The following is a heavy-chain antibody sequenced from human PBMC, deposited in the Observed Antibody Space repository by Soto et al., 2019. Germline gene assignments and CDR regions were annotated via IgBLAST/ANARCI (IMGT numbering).Heavy chain of an antibody. CDR3: ARALFYYYDSSGYYVPNWFDP. J-gene: IGHJ5*02. D-gene: IGHD3-22*01. Sequence: GASVKVSCKASGGTFSSYAISWVRQAPGQGLEWMGGIIPIFGTANYAQKFQGRVTITADESTSTAYMELSSLRSEDTAVYYCARALFYYYDSSGYYVPNWFDPWGQGTLVTVSS. CDR2: IIPIFGTA. V-gene: IGHV1-69*13. CDR1: GGTFSSYA.